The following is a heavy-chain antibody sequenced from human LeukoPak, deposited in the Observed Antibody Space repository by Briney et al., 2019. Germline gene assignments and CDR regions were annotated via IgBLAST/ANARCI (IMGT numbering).Heavy chain of an antibody. CDR1: GGTFSSYA. CDR3: ARYSDYYDSSGYYLDY. Sequence: GASVKVSCKASGGTFSSYAISWVQHAPGQGLEWMGGIIPIFGTANYAQKFQGRVTITTDESTSTAYMELSSLRSEDTAVYYCARYSDYYDSSGYYLDYWGQGTLVTVSS. CDR2: IIPIFGTA. D-gene: IGHD3-22*01. V-gene: IGHV1-69*05. J-gene: IGHJ4*02.